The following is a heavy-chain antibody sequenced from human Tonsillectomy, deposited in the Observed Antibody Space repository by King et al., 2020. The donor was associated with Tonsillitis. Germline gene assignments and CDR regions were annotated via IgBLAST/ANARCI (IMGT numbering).Heavy chain of an antibody. CDR1: GYIFTSYD. V-gene: IGHV1-8*01. D-gene: IGHD1-1*01. CDR2: MNPNSGKT. CDR3: ARFDLDLRD. Sequence: VQLVQSGAEVRKPGASVKVSCKAYGYIFTSYDINWVRQAPGEGLEWMGWMNPNSGKTGYAQRFQGRVTMTGNSSISTAYMDLSSLRSEDTAVYFCARFDLDLRDWGQGTLVTVS. J-gene: IGHJ4*02.